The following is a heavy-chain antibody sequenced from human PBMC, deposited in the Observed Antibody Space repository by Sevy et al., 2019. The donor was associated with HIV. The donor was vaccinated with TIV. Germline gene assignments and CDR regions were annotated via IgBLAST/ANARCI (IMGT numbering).Heavy chain of an antibody. CDR2: IYWDDDK. CDR1: GFSLSTSGVG. V-gene: IGHV2-5*02. CDR3: AHRRRPTVTTPDYFDY. D-gene: IGHD4-17*01. Sequence: SGPTLVNPTQTLTLTCTFSGFSLSTSGVGVGWIRQPPGKALEWLGLIYWDDDKRYSPSLKSRLTITKDTSKNQVVLTMTNMDPVDTATYYCAHRRRPTVTTPDYFDYWGQGTLVTVSS. J-gene: IGHJ4*02.